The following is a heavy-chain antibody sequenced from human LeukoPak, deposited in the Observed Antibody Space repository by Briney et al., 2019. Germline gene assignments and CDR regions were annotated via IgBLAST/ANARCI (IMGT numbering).Heavy chain of an antibody. V-gene: IGHV3-21*01. Sequence: GGSLRLSCVASGFTFSSYSMNWVRQAPGKGLEWVSSISSSSSYIHYADSVKGRFTISRDNAKNSLYLQMNTLRGEDTAVYYCARDVDCSSASCNCGGGGNWIDPWGQGTLVTVSS. D-gene: IGHD2-2*01. J-gene: IGHJ5*02. CDR3: ARDVDCSSASCNCGGGGNWIDP. CDR1: GFTFSSYS. CDR2: ISSSSSYI.